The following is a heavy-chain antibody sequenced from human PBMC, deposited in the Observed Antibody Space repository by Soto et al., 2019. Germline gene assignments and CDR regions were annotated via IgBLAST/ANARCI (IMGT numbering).Heavy chain of an antibody. Sequence: SETLSLTCAVYGGSFSGYYWSWIRQPPGKGLEWIGEINHSGSTNYNPSLKSRVTISVDTSKNQFSLKLSSVTAADTAVYYCARTKVSSSSWFDPWGQGTLVTVSS. V-gene: IGHV4-34*01. J-gene: IGHJ5*02. D-gene: IGHD6-13*01. CDR2: INHSGST. CDR3: ARTKVSSSSWFDP. CDR1: GGSFSGYY.